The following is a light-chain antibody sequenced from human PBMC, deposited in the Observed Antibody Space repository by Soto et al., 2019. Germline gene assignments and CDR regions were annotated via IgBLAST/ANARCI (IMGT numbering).Light chain of an antibody. V-gene: IGKV3-20*01. Sequence: EIVLTQSPGTLSFSPGERATLSCRASQSVSSYLAWYQQRPGQAPRLLIHDASSRATGIPDRFSGSGSGTDFTLTISRLEPEDSAVYYCQQHGTTFGQGAKVDIK. J-gene: IGKJ1*01. CDR1: QSVSSY. CDR3: QQHGTT. CDR2: DAS.